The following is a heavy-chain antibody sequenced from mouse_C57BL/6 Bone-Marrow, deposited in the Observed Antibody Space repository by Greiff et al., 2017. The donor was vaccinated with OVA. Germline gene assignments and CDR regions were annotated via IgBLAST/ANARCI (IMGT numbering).Heavy chain of an antibody. Sequence: VQLQQSGPVLVKPGASVKMSCKASGYTFTDYYMNWVKQSHGKSLEWIGVINPYNGGTSYNQKFKGKATLTVDKSSSTAYMELNSLTSEDSAVYYCARRGIYYGNYYYAMDYWGQGTSVTVSS. V-gene: IGHV1-19*01. D-gene: IGHD2-1*01. CDR1: GYTFTDYY. J-gene: IGHJ4*01. CDR2: INPYNGGT. CDR3: ARRGIYYGNYYYAMDY.